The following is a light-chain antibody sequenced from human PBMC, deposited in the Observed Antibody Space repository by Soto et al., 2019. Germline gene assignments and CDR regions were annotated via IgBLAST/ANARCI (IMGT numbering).Light chain of an antibody. J-gene: IGKJ5*01. Sequence: EIVLTQTPLLSPVTLGQPASISCRSSRSPVASDGNAYLTWLHQRPGQPPRPLIYKVSQRLSGVPDRLSGSGAGTDFTLHISRVEAEDVGTYFCMQATQLRTFGQGTRLEIK. CDR2: KVS. CDR1: RSPVASDGNAY. V-gene: IGKV2-24*01. CDR3: MQATQLRT.